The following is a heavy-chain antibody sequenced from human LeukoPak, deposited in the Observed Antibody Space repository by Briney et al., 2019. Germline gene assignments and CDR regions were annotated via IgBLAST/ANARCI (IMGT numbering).Heavy chain of an antibody. V-gene: IGHV3-23*01. CDR2: ISGSGGST. CDR1: GFTFSSYA. CDR3: AKVRQRSTVTTKGAQHY. D-gene: IGHD4-17*01. J-gene: IGHJ4*02. Sequence: GGSLRLSCAASGFTFSSYAMRWVRQAPGKGLEWVSAISGSGGSTYYADSVKGRFTISRGNSKNTPYLQMNSLRAEDTAVYYCAKVRQRSTVTTKGAQHYWGQGTLVTVSS.